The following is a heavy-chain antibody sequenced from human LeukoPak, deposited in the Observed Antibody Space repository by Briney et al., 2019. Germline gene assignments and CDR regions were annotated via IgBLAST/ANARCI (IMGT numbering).Heavy chain of an antibody. CDR2: IIPIFGTA. D-gene: IGHD3-3*01. CDR1: GGTFSSYA. J-gene: IGHJ6*03. Sequence: ASVKVSCKASGGTFSSYAISWVRQAPGQGLEWMGGIIPIFGTANYAQKFQGRVTITTDESTSTAYMELSSLRSEDTAVYYCARSPRRYYDFWSGYYPYYYYYYMDVWGKGTTVTVSS. V-gene: IGHV1-69*05. CDR3: ARSPRRYYDFWSGYYPYYYYYYMDV.